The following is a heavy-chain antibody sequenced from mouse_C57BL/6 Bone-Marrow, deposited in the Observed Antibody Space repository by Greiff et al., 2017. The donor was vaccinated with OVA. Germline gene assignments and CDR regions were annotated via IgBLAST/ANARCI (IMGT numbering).Heavy chain of an antibody. CDR2: IRNKANNHAT. V-gene: IGHV6-6*01. CDR3: TPLTGRQNWYFDV. D-gene: IGHD4-1*01. CDR1: GFTFSDAW. J-gene: IGHJ1*03. Sequence: DVMLVESGGGLVQPGGSMKLSCAASGFTFSDAWMDWVRQSPEKGLEWVAEIRNKANNHATYYAESVKGRFTISRDDSKSSVYLQMNSLRAEDTGIYYCTPLTGRQNWYFDVWGTGTTVTVSA.